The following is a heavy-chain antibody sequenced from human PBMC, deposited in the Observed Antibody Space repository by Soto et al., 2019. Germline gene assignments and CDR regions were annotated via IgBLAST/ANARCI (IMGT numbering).Heavy chain of an antibody. J-gene: IGHJ3*02. CDR2: ISYDGSNK. D-gene: IGHD3-22*01. V-gene: IGHV3-30*18. CDR3: AKSLALRSYYYDSSGYQPLFDI. CDR1: GFTFSSYG. Sequence: GGSLRLSCAASGFTFSSYGMHWVRQAPGKGLEWVAVISYDGSNKYYADSVKGRFTISRDNSKNTLYLQMNSLRVEDTAVYYCAKSLALRSYYYDSSGYQPLFDIWGQGTMVTVSS.